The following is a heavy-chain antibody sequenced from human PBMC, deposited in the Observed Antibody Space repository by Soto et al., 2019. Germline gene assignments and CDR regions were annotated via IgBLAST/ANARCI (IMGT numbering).Heavy chain of an antibody. CDR2: IIPIFGTA. Sequence: QVQLVESGAEVKKPGSSVKVSCKASGGTFSSYAISWVRQAPGQGLEWMGGIIPIFGTANYAQKLQGRVTNTADESTSTDYMELSSLRSEDTAVEYGASPPAPSSSGYYYWGQGTLVTVSS. D-gene: IGHD3-22*01. CDR3: ASPPAPSSSGYYY. CDR1: GGTFSSYA. V-gene: IGHV1-69*01. J-gene: IGHJ4*02.